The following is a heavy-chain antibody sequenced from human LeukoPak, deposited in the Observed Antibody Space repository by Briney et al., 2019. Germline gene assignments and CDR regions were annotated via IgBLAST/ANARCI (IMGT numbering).Heavy chain of an antibody. CDR2: INHSGST. CDR1: GGSFSGYY. J-gene: IGHJ5*02. Sequence: SETLSLTCAVYGGSFSGYYWSWIRQPPGKGLEWIGEINHSGSTNYNPSLMSRVTISVDTSKNQFSLKLSSVTAADTAVYYCARAHPPVLRYFDWLLPGNWFDPWGQGTLVTVSS. CDR3: ARAHPPVLRYFDWLLPGNWFDP. D-gene: IGHD3-9*01. V-gene: IGHV4-34*01.